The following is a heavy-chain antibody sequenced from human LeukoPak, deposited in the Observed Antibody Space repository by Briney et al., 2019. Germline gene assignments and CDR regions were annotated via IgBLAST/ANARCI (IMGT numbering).Heavy chain of an antibody. CDR3: ARDPSITIFGVVIEGYFDY. J-gene: IGHJ4*02. V-gene: IGHV3-21*01. Sequence: GGSLRLSCAASGFTFSSYSMNWVRQAPGKGLEWVSSISSSSSYIYYADSVKGRFTISRDNAKNSLYLQMNSLRAEDTAVYYCARDPSITIFGVVIEGYFDYWGQGTLVTVSS. CDR1: GFTFSSYS. CDR2: ISSSSSYI. D-gene: IGHD3-3*01.